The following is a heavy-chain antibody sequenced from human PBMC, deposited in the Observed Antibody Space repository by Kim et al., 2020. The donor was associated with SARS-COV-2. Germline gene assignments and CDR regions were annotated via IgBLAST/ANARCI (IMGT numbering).Heavy chain of an antibody. CDR2: ISYDGSNK. CDR1: GFTFSSYG. J-gene: IGHJ3*02. D-gene: IGHD1-26*01. Sequence: GGSLRLSCAASGFTFSSYGMHWVRQAPGKGLEWVAVISYDGSNKYYADSVKGRFTISRDNSKNTLYLQMNSLGAEDTAVYYCAKGYSGSYRDAFDIWGQGTMVTVSS. V-gene: IGHV3-30*18. CDR3: AKGYSGSYRDAFDI.